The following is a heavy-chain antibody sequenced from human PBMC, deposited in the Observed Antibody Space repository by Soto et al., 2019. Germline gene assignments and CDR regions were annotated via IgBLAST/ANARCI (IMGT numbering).Heavy chain of an antibody. CDR1: GGSLSSYW. V-gene: IGHV4-4*02. CDR3: ARLSYYYGSGSYYTTNYYYYGMDV. CDR2: IYHSGST. J-gene: IGHJ6*02. D-gene: IGHD3-10*01. Sequence: SETLSLTCVVSGGSLSSYWWSWVRQPPGKGLEWIGEIYHSGSTNYNPSLKSRVTISVDKSKNQFSLKLSSVTAADTAVYYCARLSYYYGSGSYYTTNYYYYGMDVWGQGTTVTVSS.